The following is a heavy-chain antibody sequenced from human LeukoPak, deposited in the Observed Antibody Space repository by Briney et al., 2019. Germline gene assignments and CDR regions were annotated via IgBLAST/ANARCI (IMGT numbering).Heavy chain of an antibody. CDR1: GFTFSSYA. CDR2: ISGSGGST. Sequence: PGGSLRLSCAASGFTFSSYAMSWVRQAPGKGLEWVSTISGSGGSTYYADSVKGRFTISRDNSKNTLYLQMNSLRAEHTAVYYCAKVSIKQQLAHTFDYWGQGTLVTVSS. D-gene: IGHD6-13*01. J-gene: IGHJ4*02. V-gene: IGHV3-23*01. CDR3: AKVSIKQQLAHTFDY.